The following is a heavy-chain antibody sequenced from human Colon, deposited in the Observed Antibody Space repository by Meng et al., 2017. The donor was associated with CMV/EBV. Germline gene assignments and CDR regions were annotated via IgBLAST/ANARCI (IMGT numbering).Heavy chain of an antibody. Sequence: GGSLRLSCAASGFTFSSYWMHWVRQAPGKGLVWVSRINSDGSSTSYADSVKGRFTISRDNAKNSVYLQMNSLRAEDTAVYYCASTGPLYGLYFCYWGQGTLVTVSS. D-gene: IGHD2-8*01. CDR3: ASTGPLYGLYFCY. J-gene: IGHJ4*02. V-gene: IGHV3-74*01. CDR1: GFTFSSYW. CDR2: INSDGSST.